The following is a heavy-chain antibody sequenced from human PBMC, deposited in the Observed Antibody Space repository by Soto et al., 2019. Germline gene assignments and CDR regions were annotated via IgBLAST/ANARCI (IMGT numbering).Heavy chain of an antibody. V-gene: IGHV3-21*01. J-gene: IGHJ4*02. CDR1: GFTFSRYS. CDR3: ASEYCTGNSCYSRIFDY. D-gene: IGHD2-21*01. CDR2: ISSTSTYI. Sequence: NPGGSLRLSCEGSGFTFSRYSMNWVRQAPGKGLEWVASISSTSTYIYYGDFVKGRFSIARDNAKNSLYLQMDSLRDEDTALYYCASEYCTGNSCYSRIFDYWGQGTLVTVSS.